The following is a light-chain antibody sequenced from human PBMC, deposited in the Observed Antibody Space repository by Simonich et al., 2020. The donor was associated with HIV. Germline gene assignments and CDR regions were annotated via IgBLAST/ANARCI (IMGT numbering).Light chain of an antibody. V-gene: IGKV3-11*01. J-gene: IGKJ4*01. CDR1: QSVSSY. CDR3: QQRYSWPPLT. Sequence: IVMTQSPATLSVSPGERATLSCRASQSVSSYLAWYQQKPGQAPRLLIYGASSRATGIPDRFSGSGSGTDFTLTISSLEPEDFAVYYCQQRYSWPPLTFGGGTNVEI. CDR2: GAS.